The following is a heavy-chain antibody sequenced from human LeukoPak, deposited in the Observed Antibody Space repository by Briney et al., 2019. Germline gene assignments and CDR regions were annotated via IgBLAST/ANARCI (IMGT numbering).Heavy chain of an antibody. CDR1: GGTFSSYA. CDR3: AREGWDLTTVVPGTPHYFDY. Sequence: SVKVSCKASGGTFSSYAISWVRQAPGQGLEWMGRIIPILGIAHYAQKFQGRVTITADKSTSTAYMELSSLRSEDTAVYYCAREGWDLTTVVPGTPHYFDYWGQGTLVTVSS. D-gene: IGHD4-23*01. CDR2: IIPILGIA. J-gene: IGHJ4*02. V-gene: IGHV1-69*04.